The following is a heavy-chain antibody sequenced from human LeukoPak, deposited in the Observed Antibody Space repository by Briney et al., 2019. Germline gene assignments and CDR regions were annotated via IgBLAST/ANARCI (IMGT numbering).Heavy chain of an antibody. CDR2: ITSSGTYI. D-gene: IGHD1-26*01. Sequence: GGSLRLSCAASGFTFSSYSMNWVRQAPGKALEWVSSITSSGTYIFYADSVKGRFTISRDNAKNSLYLQMNSLGPEDTAVYYCARDPYSGNYGNYYYYYMDVWGKGTTVTISS. J-gene: IGHJ6*03. CDR3: ARDPYSGNYGNYYYYYMDV. CDR1: GFTFSSYS. V-gene: IGHV3-21*01.